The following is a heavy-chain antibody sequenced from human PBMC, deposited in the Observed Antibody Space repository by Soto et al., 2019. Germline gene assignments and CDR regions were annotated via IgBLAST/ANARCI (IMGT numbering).Heavy chain of an antibody. CDR2: VRDKTHSYTT. CDR3: VRVTVGTCYLDA. V-gene: IGHV3-72*01. Sequence: EVQLVESGGGLVQPGGSLRLSCVASGFTFSDHSMDWVRQAPGQGLEWVGRVRDKTHSYTTEYAASVKGTFTISRDDSKISLSREMNSLKIEDTAVDYCVRVTVGTCYLDAWGQGTLVTVSS. J-gene: IGHJ4*02. D-gene: IGHD3-16*01. CDR1: GFTFSDHS.